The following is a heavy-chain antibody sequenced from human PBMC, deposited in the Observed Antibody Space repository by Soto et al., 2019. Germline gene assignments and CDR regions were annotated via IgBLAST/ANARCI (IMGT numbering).Heavy chain of an antibody. CDR3: ARYCAYDSIYYCSSDRLDY. J-gene: IGHJ4*02. V-gene: IGHV3-7*01. CDR2: VDQDGSAK. D-gene: IGHD3-22*01. Sequence: AGGSLRLSCAASGFAFNRYFMSWVRQAPGKGLEWVATVDQDGSAKYYVDSVRGRFTISRDNARNSLYVQMNSLRGEDTAVYYCARYCAYDSIYYCSSDRLDYWGQGTLVTVSS. CDR1: GFAFNRYF.